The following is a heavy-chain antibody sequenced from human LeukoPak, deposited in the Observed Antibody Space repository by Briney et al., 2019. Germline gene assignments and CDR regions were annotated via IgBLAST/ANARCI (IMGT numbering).Heavy chain of an antibody. D-gene: IGHD1-26*01. Sequence: PGGSLRLSCAASGFTFSSNWMSWVRQAPGKGLEWVANIKQDGSEKYYVDSVKGRFTISRDNAKNSLYLQMNSLRAEDTAVYYCARDGPPEEWELPVAFDIWGQGTMVTVSS. CDR2: IKQDGSEK. CDR1: GFTFSSNW. CDR3: ARDGPPEEWELPVAFDI. V-gene: IGHV3-7*01. J-gene: IGHJ3*02.